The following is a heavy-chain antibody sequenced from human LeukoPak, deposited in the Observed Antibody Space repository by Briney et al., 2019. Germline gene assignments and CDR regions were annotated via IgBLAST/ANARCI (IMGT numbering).Heavy chain of an antibody. CDR1: GFTFSSYW. Sequence: PGGSLRLSCAASGFTFSSYWMSWVRQAPGKGLEWVANIKQDGSEKYCVDSVKGRFTISRDNAKNSLYLQMNSLRAEDTAVYYCARSPELELRPTSFDYRGQGTLVTVSS. J-gene: IGHJ4*02. CDR2: IKQDGSEK. D-gene: IGHD1-7*01. V-gene: IGHV3-7*01. CDR3: ARSPELELRPTSFDY.